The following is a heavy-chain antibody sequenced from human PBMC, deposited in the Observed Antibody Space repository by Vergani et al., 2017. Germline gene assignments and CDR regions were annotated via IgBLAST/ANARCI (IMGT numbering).Heavy chain of an antibody. CDR2: IYYSGST. D-gene: IGHD3-3*01. CDR1: GGSISSGGYY. J-gene: IGHJ5*02. V-gene: IGHV4-31*03. Sequence: QVQLQESGPGLVKPSQTLSLTCTVSGGSISSGGYYWSWIRQHPGKGLEWIGYIYYSGSTYYNPSLKSRVTISVDTSKNQFSLKLSSVTAADTAVYYCARVDYDFWSGSPNWFDPWGQGTLVTVSS. CDR3: ARVDYDFWSGSPNWFDP.